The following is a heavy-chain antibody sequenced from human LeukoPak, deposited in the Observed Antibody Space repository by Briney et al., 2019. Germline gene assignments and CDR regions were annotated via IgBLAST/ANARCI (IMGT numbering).Heavy chain of an antibody. CDR3: AKWEGHTEPY. D-gene: IGHD1-26*01. V-gene: IGHV3-30*18. CDR1: VFTFRSFF. Sequence: RGSLRFSCVTSVFTFRSFFMHWVRQAPRRGLEWVALISYNGSNKYYVDSVKGRFRIYRDNSKNTVYLQRNSLRAGDTVVYYCAKWEGHTEPYWGEGTLVTVSS. CDR2: ISYNGSNK. J-gene: IGHJ4*02.